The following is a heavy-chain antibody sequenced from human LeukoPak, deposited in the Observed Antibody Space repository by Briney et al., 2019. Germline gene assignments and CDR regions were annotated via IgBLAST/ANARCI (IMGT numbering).Heavy chain of an antibody. CDR3: VRREAGAFDV. CDR1: GFTLTSYA. Sequence: GGSLRLSCAVSGFTLTSYAMYWVHQAPGKGLEYVSGITSSGASTYYADSVKGRFTMSRDTSKNTLYLQMGTVRAEDTAVYYCVRREAGAFDVWGQGTMVTVSS. CDR2: ITSSGAST. D-gene: IGHD5-24*01. J-gene: IGHJ3*01. V-gene: IGHV3-64*02.